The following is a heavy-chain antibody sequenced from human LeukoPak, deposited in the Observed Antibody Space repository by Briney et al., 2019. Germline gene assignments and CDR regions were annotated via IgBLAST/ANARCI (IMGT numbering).Heavy chain of an antibody. CDR3: AKDLYGSPSFFDY. CDR2: ISYDGSNK. V-gene: IGHV3-30*18. CDR1: GFTFSSYD. J-gene: IGHJ4*02. Sequence: GRSLRLSCAASGFTFSSYDMHWVRQAPGKGLEWVAVISYDGSNKYYADSVKGRFTISRDNSKNTLYLQMNSLRPEDTAVYYCAKDLYGSPSFFDYWGQGTLVTVSS. D-gene: IGHD2-2*02.